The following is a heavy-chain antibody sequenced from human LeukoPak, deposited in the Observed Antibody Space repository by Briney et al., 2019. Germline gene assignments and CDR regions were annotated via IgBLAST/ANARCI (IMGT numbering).Heavy chain of an antibody. V-gene: IGHV1-8*03. D-gene: IGHD4-17*01. CDR1: GYTFTSYD. Sequence: ASVKVSCKASGYTFTSYDINWVRQATGQGLEWMGWMNPNSGNTGYAQKFQGRVTITTNTTISTAYMELSSLRSEDTAVYYCAREGDYDAFDIWGQGTMVTVSS. CDR2: MNPNSGNT. J-gene: IGHJ3*02. CDR3: AREGDYDAFDI.